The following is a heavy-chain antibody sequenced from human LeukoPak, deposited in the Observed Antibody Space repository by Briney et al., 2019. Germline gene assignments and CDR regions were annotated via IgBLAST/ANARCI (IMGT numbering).Heavy chain of an antibody. V-gene: IGHV3-7*01. Sequence: GGSLRLSCAASGFTFDDYGMSWVRQAPGKGLEWVANIKQDGSEKYYVDSVKGRFTISRDNAKNSLYLQMNSLRAEDTAVYYCARVGGSLFDYWGQGTLVTVSS. CDR1: GFTFDDYG. J-gene: IGHJ4*02. CDR2: IKQDGSEK. D-gene: IGHD3-16*01. CDR3: ARVGGSLFDY.